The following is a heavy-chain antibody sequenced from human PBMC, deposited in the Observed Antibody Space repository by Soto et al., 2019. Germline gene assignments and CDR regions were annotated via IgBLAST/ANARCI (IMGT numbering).Heavy chain of an antibody. Sequence: ASVKVSCKASGYTFTSYGISWVRQAPGQGLEWIGWISAYNGNTNYAQKLQGRVTMTTDSSTSTAYMELRSLRSDDTAVYYCARENDYGVCWFDPWGQGTLVTVSS. CDR1: GYTFTSYG. D-gene: IGHD4-17*01. J-gene: IGHJ5*02. CDR2: ISAYNGNT. CDR3: ARENDYGVCWFDP. V-gene: IGHV1-18*01.